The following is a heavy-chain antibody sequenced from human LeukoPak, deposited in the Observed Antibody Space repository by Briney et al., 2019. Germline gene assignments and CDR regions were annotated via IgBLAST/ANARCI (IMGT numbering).Heavy chain of an antibody. CDR1: GYSISSGYY. Sequence: SETLSLTCTVSGYSISSGYYWGWIRPPPGKGLEWIGSIYHSGSTYYNPSLKSRVTISVDTSKNQFSLKLSSVTAADTAVYYCARRYQLLYPFDYWGQGTLVTVSS. D-gene: IGHD2-2*02. J-gene: IGHJ4*02. CDR3: ARRYQLLYPFDY. CDR2: IYHSGST. V-gene: IGHV4-38-2*02.